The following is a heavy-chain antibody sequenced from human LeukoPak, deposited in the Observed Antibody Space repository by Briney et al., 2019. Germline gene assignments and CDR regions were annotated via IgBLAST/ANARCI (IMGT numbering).Heavy chain of an antibody. CDR3: AKKLGYCSGGSCYLCDY. CDR2: ISAYNGNT. Sequence: GASVKVSCKASGYTFTSYGISWVRQAPGQGLEWMGWISAYNGNTNYAQKLQGRVTMTTDTSTSTAYMELRSLRSDDTAVYYCAKKLGYCSGGSCYLCDYWGQGTLVTVSS. J-gene: IGHJ4*02. D-gene: IGHD2-15*01. V-gene: IGHV1-18*01. CDR1: GYTFTSYG.